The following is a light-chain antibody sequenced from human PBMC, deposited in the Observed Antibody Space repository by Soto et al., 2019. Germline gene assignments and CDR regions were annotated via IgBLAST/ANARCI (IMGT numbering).Light chain of an antibody. CDR1: SSNIGSNT. Sequence: ALTQPPSASGTPGQRVTISCSGSSSNIGSNTVNWYQQLPGTAPKLLIYSNNQRPSGVPDRFSGSKSGTSASLAISGLQSEDEADYYCAAWDDSLNGRYVFGTGTKVTVL. CDR3: AAWDDSLNGRYV. J-gene: IGLJ1*01. CDR2: SNN. V-gene: IGLV1-44*01.